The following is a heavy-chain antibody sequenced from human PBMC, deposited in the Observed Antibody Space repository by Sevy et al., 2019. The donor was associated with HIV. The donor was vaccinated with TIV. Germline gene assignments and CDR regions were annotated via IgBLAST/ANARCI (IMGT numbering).Heavy chain of an antibody. V-gene: IGHV1-18*01. J-gene: IGHJ4*02. CDR3: ARADYCGGTSCSSYSDY. Sequence: ASVKVSCKASGYTFTSYGISWVRQAPGQGLEWMGWISAYNGNTNYAQKLQGRVTMTTDTSTTTAYMELRSLRSDDTAVYYCARADYCGGTSCSSYSDYWGQGTLVTVSS. D-gene: IGHD2-2*01. CDR1: GYTFTSYG. CDR2: ISAYNGNT.